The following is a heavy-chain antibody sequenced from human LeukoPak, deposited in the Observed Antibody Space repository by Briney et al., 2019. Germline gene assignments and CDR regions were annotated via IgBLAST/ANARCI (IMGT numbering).Heavy chain of an antibody. Sequence: GASVKVSCKASGYTFTSYGISWVRQAPGQGLEWMGWISAYNGNTNYAQKLQGRVTMTTDTSTSTAYMELRSLRSDDTAVYYCAREVSTAGPYYYYYYYMDVWGKGTTVTVS. V-gene: IGHV1-18*01. CDR3: AREVSTAGPYYYYYYYMDV. CDR2: ISAYNGNT. D-gene: IGHD6-13*01. CDR1: GYTFTSYG. J-gene: IGHJ6*03.